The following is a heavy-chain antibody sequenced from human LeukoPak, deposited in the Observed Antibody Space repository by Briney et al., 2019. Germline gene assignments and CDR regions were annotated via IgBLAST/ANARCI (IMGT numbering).Heavy chain of an antibody. D-gene: IGHD5-12*01. V-gene: IGHV4-59*01. J-gene: IGHJ4*02. CDR2: IYYSGST. CDR1: GGSISSYY. CDR3: ASGYGKFDY. Sequence: SETLFLTCTVSGGSISSYYWSWIRQPPGKGLEWIGYIYYSGSTNYNPSLKSRVTISVDTSKNQFSLKLSSVTAADTAVYYCASGYGKFDYWGQGTLVTVSS.